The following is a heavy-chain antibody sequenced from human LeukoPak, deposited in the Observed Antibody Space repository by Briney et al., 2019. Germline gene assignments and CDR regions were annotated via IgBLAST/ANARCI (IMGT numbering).Heavy chain of an antibody. Sequence: ASVKVSCKASGYTFTSYAMHWVRQAPGKGLEYVSAISSNGGSTYYANSVKGRFTISRDNSKNTLYLQMGSLRAEDMAVYYCATTSLGGGSYEGGDYWGQGTLVTVSS. J-gene: IGHJ4*02. CDR3: ATTSLGGGSYEGGDY. CDR1: GYTFTSYA. D-gene: IGHD1-26*01. V-gene: IGHV3-64*01. CDR2: ISSNGGST.